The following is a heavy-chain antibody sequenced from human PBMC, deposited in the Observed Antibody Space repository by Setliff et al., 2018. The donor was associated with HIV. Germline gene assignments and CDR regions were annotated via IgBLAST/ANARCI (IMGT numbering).Heavy chain of an antibody. D-gene: IGHD7-27*01. J-gene: IGHJ3*01. V-gene: IGHV4-38-2*01. Sequence: PSETLSLTCAASGYSINSGFSRAWIRQPPGQGPQWIGSIYQSGSIYYNPSLKSRLRISIDTSANQFSVELSSVTAADTALYFCARVPNWGEAPFAFDVWGLGTMVTVSS. CDR2: IYQSGSI. CDR3: ARVPNWGEAPFAFDV. CDR1: GYSINSGFS.